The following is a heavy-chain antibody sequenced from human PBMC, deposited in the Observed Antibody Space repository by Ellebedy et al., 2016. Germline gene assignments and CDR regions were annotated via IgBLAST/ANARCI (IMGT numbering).Heavy chain of an antibody. CDR2: INPSGGST. Sequence: ASVKVSXXASGYTFTSYYMHWVRQAPGQGLEWMGIINPSGGSTSYAQKFQGRVTMTRDTSTSTVYMELSSLRSEDTAVYYCARDGEGVAYYYYMDVWGKGTTVTVSS. CDR3: ARDGEGVAYYYYMDV. CDR1: GYTFTSYY. V-gene: IGHV1-46*01. D-gene: IGHD3-10*01. J-gene: IGHJ6*03.